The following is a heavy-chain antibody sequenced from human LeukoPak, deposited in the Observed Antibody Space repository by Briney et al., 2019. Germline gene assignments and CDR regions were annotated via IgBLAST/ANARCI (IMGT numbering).Heavy chain of an antibody. V-gene: IGHV3-7*01. CDR3: ARDGVNLWFGELLYY. CDR1: GFTFSKFG. D-gene: IGHD3-10*01. CDR2: IKQDGSEK. J-gene: IGHJ4*02. Sequence: GGSLRLSCAASGFTFSKFGVHWVRQAPGKGLEWVANIKQDGSEKYYVDSVKGRFTISRDNAKNSLYLQMNSLRAEDTAVYYCARDGVNLWFGELLYYWGQGTLVTVSS.